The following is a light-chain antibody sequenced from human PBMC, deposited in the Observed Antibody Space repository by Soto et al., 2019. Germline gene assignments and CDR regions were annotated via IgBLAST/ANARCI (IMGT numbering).Light chain of an antibody. CDR2: EVT. CDR3: ISYTGSTTLVV. CDR1: SSDVGGYNY. J-gene: IGLJ2*01. V-gene: IGLV2-14*01. Sequence: QSALTQPASVSGSPGQSITISCTGASSDVGGYNYVSWYQQHPGKAPKLMIYEVTNRPSGVSDRLSGSKSGNTASLTISGLQAEDEADYYCISYTGSTTLVVFGGGTQLTVL.